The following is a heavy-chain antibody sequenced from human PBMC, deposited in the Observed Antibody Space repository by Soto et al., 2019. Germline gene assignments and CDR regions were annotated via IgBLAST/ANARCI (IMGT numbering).Heavy chain of an antibody. CDR1: GYTFTSYY. J-gene: IGHJ4*02. V-gene: IGHV1-46*01. CDR2: INPSGGST. CDR3: SRDLQRLAYFDY. D-gene: IGHD6-19*01. Sequence: QVQLVQSGAEVKKPGASVKVSCKASGYTFTSYYMHWVRQAPGQGLEWMGIINPSGGSTSYAQKFQARVTMTRDTSTSTVYMELSSLRSEDTAVYYCSRDLQRLAYFDYWGQGTLVTVSS.